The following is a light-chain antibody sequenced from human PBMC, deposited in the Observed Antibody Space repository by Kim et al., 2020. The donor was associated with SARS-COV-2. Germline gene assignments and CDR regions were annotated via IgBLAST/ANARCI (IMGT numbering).Light chain of an antibody. J-gene: IGLJ3*02. CDR1: SGSIASNY. V-gene: IGLV6-57*03. CDR3: QSYDSSNHRGV. CDR2: EDN. Sequence: TVTISGTRSSGSIASNYVQWYQQRPGSAPTTVIYEDNQRPSGVPDRFSGSIDSSSNAASLTIAGLKTEDEADYYCQSYDSSNHRGVFGGGTKLT.